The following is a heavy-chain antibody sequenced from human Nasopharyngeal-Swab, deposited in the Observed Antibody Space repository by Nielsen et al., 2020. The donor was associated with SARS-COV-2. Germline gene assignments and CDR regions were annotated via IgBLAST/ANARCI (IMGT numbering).Heavy chain of an antibody. J-gene: IGHJ5*02. D-gene: IGHD5-18*01. Sequence: SETLSLTCAVYGGSLSGYYWSWIRQPPGKGLEWIGEITHSGSTNYNPSLKSRVTISVDTSNNQFSLKRSSVTAADTAVYYCAGCSQLWLLEGWFDPWGQGTLVTVSS. CDR2: ITHSGST. CDR1: GGSLSGYY. CDR3: AGCSQLWLLEGWFDP. V-gene: IGHV4-34*01.